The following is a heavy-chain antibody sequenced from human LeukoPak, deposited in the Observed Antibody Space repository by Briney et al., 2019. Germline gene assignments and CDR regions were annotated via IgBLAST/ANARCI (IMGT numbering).Heavy chain of an antibody. V-gene: IGHV1-2*06. D-gene: IGHD3-22*01. CDR1: GYTFTGYY. CDR3: AREVTYYYDSSGYPQLDY. CDR2: INPNSGGT. J-gene: IGHJ4*02. Sequence: ASVKVSCKASGYTFTGYYMHWVRQASGQGLEWMGRINPNSGGTNYAQKLQGRVTMTRDTSISTAYMELSRLRSDDTAVYYCAREVTYYYDSSGYPQLDYWGQGTLVTVSS.